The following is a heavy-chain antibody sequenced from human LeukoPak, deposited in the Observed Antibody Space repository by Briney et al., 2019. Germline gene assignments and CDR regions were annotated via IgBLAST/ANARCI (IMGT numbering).Heavy chain of an antibody. CDR3: ARGNAN. Sequence: KTSETLSLTCTVSGGSINSYYWSWIRQRPGKGLEWIGYTSYSGNTNYNPSLKSRVTISLDTSKKQFFLKLSSVTAADTAMYYCARGNANWGQGTLVTVSS. CDR1: GGSINSYY. V-gene: IGHV4-59*01. CDR2: TSYSGNT. J-gene: IGHJ4*02.